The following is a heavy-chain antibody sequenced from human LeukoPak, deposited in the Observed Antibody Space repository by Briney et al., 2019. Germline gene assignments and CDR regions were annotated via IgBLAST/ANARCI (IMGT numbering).Heavy chain of an antibody. CDR2: IKQDGSEK. D-gene: IGHD3-10*01. V-gene: IGHV3-7*01. Sequence: GGSLRLSCAASGFTFSSYWMSWVRQAPGKGLEWVANIKQDGSEKYYVDSVKGRFTISRDNAKNSLYLQMNSLRAEDTAVYYCARDLYYYGSGSYYNDWGQGTLVTVSS. CDR1: GFTFSSYW. CDR3: ARDLYYYGSGSYYND. J-gene: IGHJ4*02.